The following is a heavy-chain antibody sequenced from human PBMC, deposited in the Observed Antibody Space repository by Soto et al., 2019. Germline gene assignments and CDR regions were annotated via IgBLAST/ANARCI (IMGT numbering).Heavy chain of an antibody. CDR3: ACWAPNIVVVPAAIDYYYGMDV. Sequence: VQSGAEVKKPGSSVKVSCKASGGTFSSYAISWVRQAPGQGLEWMGGIIPIFGTANYAQKFQGRVTITADKSTSTAYMELSSLRSEDTAVYYCACWAPNIVVVPAAIDYYYGMDVWGQGTTVTVSS. CDR2: IIPIFGTA. V-gene: IGHV1-69*06. J-gene: IGHJ6*02. CDR1: GGTFSSYA. D-gene: IGHD2-2*02.